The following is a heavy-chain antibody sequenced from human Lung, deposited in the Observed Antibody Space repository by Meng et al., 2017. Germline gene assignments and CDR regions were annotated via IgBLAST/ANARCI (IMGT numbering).Heavy chain of an antibody. V-gene: IGHV3-23*01. CDR2: IDISGETT. J-gene: IGHJ4*02. Sequence: EVQLLASGGGLVQPGGSLRLSCAVSGFTFSNSAMSWVRQAPGKGLEWVSFIDISGETTRYADSVKGRFTVSRDNSKSTLHLQMNSLRVEDTAVYYCAKEIRPNDYWGQGTLVTVSS. CDR3: AKEIRPNDY. CDR1: GFTFSNSA.